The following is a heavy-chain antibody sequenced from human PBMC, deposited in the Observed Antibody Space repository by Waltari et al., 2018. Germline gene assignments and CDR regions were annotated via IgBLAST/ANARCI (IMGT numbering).Heavy chain of an antibody. CDR3: AKGRGRIDAFDI. V-gene: IGHV3-23*04. Sequence: EVQLVESGGGLVQPGGSLRLSCAASGFTFSSYAMSWVRQAPGKGLEGVSAIRGSGGSTYYADSGKGRFTISRDNSKNTLYLQMNSLRAEDTAVYYCAKGRGRIDAFDIWGQGTMVTVSS. CDR2: IRGSGGST. J-gene: IGHJ3*02. CDR1: GFTFSSYA. D-gene: IGHD2-15*01.